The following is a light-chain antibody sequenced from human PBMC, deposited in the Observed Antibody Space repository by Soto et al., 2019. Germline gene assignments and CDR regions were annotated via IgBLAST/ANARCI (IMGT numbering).Light chain of an antibody. CDR3: QQYNYWPT. J-gene: IGKJ1*01. CDR1: QSVSSN. V-gene: IGKV3-15*01. Sequence: EIVMTQSPATLSVSPGERATLSCRASQSVSSNLAWYQQKPGQAPRLLIYGASTRATGIPARFSGSGSGTEFTLTITSLQSEGFAVYYCQQYNYWPTFGQGTKVEIK. CDR2: GAS.